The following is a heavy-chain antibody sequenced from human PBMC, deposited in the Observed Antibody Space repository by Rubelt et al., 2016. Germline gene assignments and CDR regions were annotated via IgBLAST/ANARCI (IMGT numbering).Heavy chain of an antibody. V-gene: IGHV3-23*01. CDR2: ISESGGGT. CDR3: ARDGSELLTYDY. J-gene: IGHJ4*02. Sequence: GLEWVSTISESGGGTYYADSVKGRFTISRDNAKNSLYLLMNSLRDEDTAVYYCARDGSELLTYDYWGQGTLVTVSS. D-gene: IGHD1-26*01.